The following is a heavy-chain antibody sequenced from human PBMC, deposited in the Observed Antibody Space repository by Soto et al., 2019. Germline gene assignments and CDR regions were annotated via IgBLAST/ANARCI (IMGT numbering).Heavy chain of an antibody. CDR3: ATNSRTDFDR. CDR1: GFTFSSYY. Sequence: EVPLVESGGGLVQPGGSLRLSCAASGFTFSSYYMHWVRQPPGKGLIWVSRISDDGSSTNYADSVKGRFTISRDNAKNTLYLQMNSLRAEDAAVYYCATNSRTDFDRWGQGTLVTVSS. J-gene: IGHJ4*02. CDR2: ISDDGSST. D-gene: IGHD6-13*01. V-gene: IGHV3-74*01.